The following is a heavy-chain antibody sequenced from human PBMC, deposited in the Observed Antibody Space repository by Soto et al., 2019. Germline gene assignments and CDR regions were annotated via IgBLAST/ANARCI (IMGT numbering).Heavy chain of an antibody. D-gene: IGHD5-12*01. V-gene: IGHV1-69*13. CDR2: IIPIFGTA. CDR1: GGTFSSYA. Sequence: GASVKVSCKASGGTFSSYAISWVRQAPGQGLEWMGGIIPIFGTANYAQKFQGRVTITADESTSTAYMELSSLRSEDTAVYYCARTSLYRDGYNYPFDYWGQGTLVTVSS. J-gene: IGHJ4*02. CDR3: ARTSLYRDGYNYPFDY.